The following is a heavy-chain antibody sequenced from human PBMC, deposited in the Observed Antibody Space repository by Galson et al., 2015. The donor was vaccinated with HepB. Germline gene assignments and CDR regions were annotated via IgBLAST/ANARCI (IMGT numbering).Heavy chain of an antibody. J-gene: IGHJ4*02. CDR2: ISTGGTRV. CDR3: ARDATGWARDF. Sequence: SLRLSCATSGFTFSPFGMTWVRQTPGKGLQWVATISTGGTRVYYADSVKGRFTISRDDGKNSVYLQMNSLRVEDTALYYCARDATGWARDFWGQGTLVTVSS. D-gene: IGHD6-19*01. V-gene: IGHV3-21*01. CDR1: GFTFSPFG.